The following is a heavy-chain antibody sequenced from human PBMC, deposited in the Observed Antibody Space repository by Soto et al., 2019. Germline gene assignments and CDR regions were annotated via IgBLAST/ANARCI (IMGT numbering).Heavy chain of an antibody. V-gene: IGHV3-30-3*01. CDR2: ISYDGSNK. CDR1: GFTFSSYA. J-gene: IGHJ4*02. D-gene: IGHD6-19*01. CDR3: ARDGWAAEPYYFDY. Sequence: GGSLRRSWAASGFTFSSYAMHWVRQAPGKGLEWVAVISYDGSNKYYADSVKGRFTISRDNSKNTLYLQMNSLRAEDTAVYYCARDGWAAEPYYFDYWGQGTLVTVSS.